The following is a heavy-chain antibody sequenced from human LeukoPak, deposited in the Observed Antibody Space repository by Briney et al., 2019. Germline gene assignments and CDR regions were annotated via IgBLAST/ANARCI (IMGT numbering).Heavy chain of an antibody. CDR3: ARDRRGDASGSSHYYYYYGMDV. Sequence: GASVKVSCKASGYTFTSYAMHWVRQAPGQRLEWMGWINAGNGNTKYSQKFQGRVTITRDTSASTAYMELSSLRSEDTAVYYCARDRRGDASGSSHYYYYYGMDVWGQGTTVTVSS. CDR1: GYTFTSYA. V-gene: IGHV1-3*01. CDR2: INAGNGNT. D-gene: IGHD1-26*01. J-gene: IGHJ6*02.